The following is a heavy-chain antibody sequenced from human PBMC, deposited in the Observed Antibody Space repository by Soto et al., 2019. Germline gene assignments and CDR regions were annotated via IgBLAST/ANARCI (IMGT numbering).Heavy chain of an antibody. CDR1: GYTFTRYG. CDR3: AKNGQPPYYYYGLDV. J-gene: IGHJ6*02. D-gene: IGHD2-8*01. CDR2: ISGYNGDT. Sequence: GASVKVSCKASGYTFTRYGISWVRQAPGQGLEWMGWISGYNGDTNYAQKFQGRVSMTIDTSTTTAYMGLRSLRSDDTAVYYCAKNGQPPYYYYGLDVWGQGTKVTVSS. V-gene: IGHV1-18*01.